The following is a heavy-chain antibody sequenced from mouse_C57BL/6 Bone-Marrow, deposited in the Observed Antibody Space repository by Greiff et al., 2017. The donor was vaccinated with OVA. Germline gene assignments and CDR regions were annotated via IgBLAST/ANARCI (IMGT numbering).Heavy chain of an antibody. V-gene: IGHV1-81*01. Sequence: QVQLQQSGAELARPGASVKLSCKASGYTFTSYGISWVKQRTGQGLEWIGEIYPRSGNTYYNEKFKGKATLTADKSSSTAYMELRSLTSEDAAVYFCARDGYYGGGLYWGQGTTLTVSS. J-gene: IGHJ2*01. CDR1: GYTFTSYG. D-gene: IGHD2-3*01. CDR3: ARDGYYGGGLY. CDR2: IYPRSGNT.